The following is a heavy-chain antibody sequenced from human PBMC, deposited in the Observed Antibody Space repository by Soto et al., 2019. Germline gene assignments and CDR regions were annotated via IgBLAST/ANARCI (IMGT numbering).Heavy chain of an antibody. D-gene: IGHD3-3*01. J-gene: IGHJ6*02. CDR1: GGSISSGDYY. V-gene: IGHV4-30-4*01. CDR3: ARSDRYDFWSGYALDV. CDR2: IYYSGST. Sequence: QVQLQESGPGLVKPSQTLSLTCTVSGGSISSGDYYWSWIRQPPGKGLEWIGYIYYSGSTYYNPSLKSRVTISVDTSKNQFSLKLSSVTAADTAVYYCARSDRYDFWSGYALDVWGQGTTVTVSS.